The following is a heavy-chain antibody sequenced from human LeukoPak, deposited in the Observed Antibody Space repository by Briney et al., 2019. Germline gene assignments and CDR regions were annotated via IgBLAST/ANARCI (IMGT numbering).Heavy chain of an antibody. J-gene: IGHJ4*02. CDR3: ARTSNGPEY. Sequence: GGSLRLSCAASGFTFTSHWMHWVRQAPGKGLEWVPRISSDGSATSYADSVKGRFIISRDNAKNTMYLQMNSLRAEDTAVYYCARTSNGPEYWGQGTLGTVSS. CDR2: ISSDGSAT. V-gene: IGHV3-74*01. CDR1: GFTFTSHW. D-gene: IGHD2-8*01.